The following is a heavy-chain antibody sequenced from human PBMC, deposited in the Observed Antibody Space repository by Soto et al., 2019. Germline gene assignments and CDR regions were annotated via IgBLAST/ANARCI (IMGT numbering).Heavy chain of an antibody. CDR2: IIPIFGTV. D-gene: IGHD5-12*01. J-gene: IGHJ2*01. CDR1: GGTFSNYP. V-gene: IGHV1-69*12. CDR3: ARGNHRWLQLWYFDL. Sequence: QVQLVQSGAEVKKPGSSVKVSCKASGGTFSNYPISWERQAPGQGLEWMGGIIPIFGTVNYAQQFQGRVTITADESTSTAYMELSSLRSEDTAVYSCARGNHRWLQLWYFDLWGRGTLVTVSS.